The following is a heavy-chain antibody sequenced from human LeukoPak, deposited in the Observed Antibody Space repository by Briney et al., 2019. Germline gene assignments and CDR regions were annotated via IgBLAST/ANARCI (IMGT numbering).Heavy chain of an antibody. Sequence: GGSLRLSCAASGFTFSSYAMSWVRQAPGEGLEWVSTISASGPYYADAVRGRFTISRDNSRNTLSLQMDSLRAEDTAVYYCAKDHESDGYPCLDHWGLGTLVTVSS. CDR3: AKDHESDGYPCLDH. V-gene: IGHV3-23*01. J-gene: IGHJ4*02. CDR1: GFTFSSYA. CDR2: ISASGP. D-gene: IGHD3-22*01.